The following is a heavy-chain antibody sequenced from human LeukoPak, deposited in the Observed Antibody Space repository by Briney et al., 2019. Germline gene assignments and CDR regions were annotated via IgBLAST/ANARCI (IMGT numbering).Heavy chain of an antibody. Sequence: PSETLSLTCTVSGGSIGTSDYYWAWLRQPPGKGLEWIGTIYYSGSTFYNPSPKTRVTIFLDTPKNQFSLKLTSVTAVDTAVYYCARIANVDMAMVNFDYWGQGALVTVSS. V-gene: IGHV4-39*01. CDR2: IYYSGST. J-gene: IGHJ4*02. CDR1: GGSIGTSDYY. D-gene: IGHD5-18*01. CDR3: ARIANVDMAMVNFDY.